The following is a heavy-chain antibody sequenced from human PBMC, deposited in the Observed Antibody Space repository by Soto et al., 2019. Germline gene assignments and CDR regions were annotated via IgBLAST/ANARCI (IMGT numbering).Heavy chain of an antibody. Sequence: QAQLVESGGGVVQPGRSLRLSCAASGFTFSSYGMHWVRQAPGKGLECVAVISYDGSNKYYADSMKGRFTISRDNSKNTLYLQMNSLRVEDTAVYYCAKDRGTDCWGQGTLVTVSS. CDR3: AKDRGTDC. V-gene: IGHV3-30*18. CDR2: ISYDGSNK. CDR1: GFTFSSYG. J-gene: IGHJ4*02.